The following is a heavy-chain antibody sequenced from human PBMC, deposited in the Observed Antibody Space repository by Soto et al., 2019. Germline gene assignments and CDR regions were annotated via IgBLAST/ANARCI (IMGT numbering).Heavy chain of an antibody. V-gene: IGHV2-5*02. J-gene: IGHJ4*02. CDR2: IYWDDDK. CDR3: AHRLGGFTWNDAYFDF. D-gene: IGHD1-1*01. CDR1: GFSLTTHPMG. Sequence: QITLKESGPTLVEPTETLTLTCSFSGFSLTTHPMGVDWIRQPPGKALEWLAVIYWDDDKRYNPSLKSRLTITKDTSKNQVVLTMTYMEPPDTATYYCAHRLGGFTWNDAYFDFWGQGALVTVSS.